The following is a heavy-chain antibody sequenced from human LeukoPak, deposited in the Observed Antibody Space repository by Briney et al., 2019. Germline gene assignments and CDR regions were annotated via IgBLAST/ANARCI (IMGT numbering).Heavy chain of an antibody. Sequence: GRSLRLSCAASGFTFTNYMHWVRQTPGKGLQWVAAILYDGSKKFYADSVKGRFSVYRDNSNYTLYLQMNSLKTEDTALYSCANFDGDSQAFHIWGLGTMVIVSS. V-gene: IGHV3-30*18. CDR3: ANFDGDSQAFHI. J-gene: IGHJ3*02. CDR1: GFTFTNY. CDR2: ILYDGSKK. D-gene: IGHD3-9*01.